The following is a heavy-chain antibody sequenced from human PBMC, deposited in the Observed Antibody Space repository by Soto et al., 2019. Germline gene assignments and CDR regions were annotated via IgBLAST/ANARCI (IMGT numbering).Heavy chain of an antibody. J-gene: IGHJ1*01. V-gene: IGHV2-5*02. D-gene: IGHD3-22*01. CDR1: GFSLSTSGVG. CDR3: AFHKYYYYSSGYDSGAEYFQH. CDR2: IYWDDDK. Sequence: QITLKESGPTLVKPTQTLTLTCTFSGFSLSTSGVGVGWIRQPPGKALEWLALIYWDDDKRYSPSLKSRPTIPKETSKNQVVLTMTNMDPGDTATYYFAFHKYYYYSSGYDSGAEYFQHWGLGTLVTVSS.